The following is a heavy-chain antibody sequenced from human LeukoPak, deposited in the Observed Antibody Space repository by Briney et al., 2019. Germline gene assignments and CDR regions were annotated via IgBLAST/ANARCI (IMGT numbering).Heavy chain of an antibody. D-gene: IGHD4-23*01. CDR3: AKDRDYGGGSFDY. CDR2: ISGSGGST. J-gene: IGHJ4*02. V-gene: IGHV3-23*01. CDR1: GFTFSSYA. Sequence: HTGGSLRLSCAASGFTFSSYAMSWVRQAPGKGLEWVSAISGSGGSTYYADSVKGRFTISRDNSKNTLYLQMNSLRAEDTAVYYCAKDRDYGGGSFDYWGQGTLVTVSS.